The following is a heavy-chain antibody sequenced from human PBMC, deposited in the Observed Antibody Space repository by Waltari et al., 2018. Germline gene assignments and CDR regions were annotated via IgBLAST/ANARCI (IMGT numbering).Heavy chain of an antibody. CDR3: ARDGIAAAWGDFDY. V-gene: IGHV3-74*01. J-gene: IGHJ4*02. CDR2: MDSGGSST. Sequence: EVQLVESGGGLVQPGGSLRLSCSASGFTFSSYWMHWVRQAPGKGPGGVSLMDSGGSSTSYADPVKGRFTISRDNTKNTLYLQMNSLRAEDTAVYYCARDGIAAAWGDFDYWGQGTLVTVSS. D-gene: IGHD6-13*01. CDR1: GFTFSSYW.